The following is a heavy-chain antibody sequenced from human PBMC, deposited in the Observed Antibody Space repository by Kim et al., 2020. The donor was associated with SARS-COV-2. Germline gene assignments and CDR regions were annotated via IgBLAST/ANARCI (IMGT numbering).Heavy chain of an antibody. CDR3: ARRGSGFSCPDY. J-gene: IGHJ4*02. Sequence: GESLKISCKGSGYSFTNSWIAWVRQMPGRGLEWMGIIYPGDSDIKYSPSFQGQVTISVDKSISTAYLQWNSLKTSDTAMYYCARRGSGFSCPDYWGQGTVVTVSS. CDR1: GYSFTNSW. CDR2: IYPGDSDI. V-gene: IGHV5-51*01. D-gene: IGHD2-15*01.